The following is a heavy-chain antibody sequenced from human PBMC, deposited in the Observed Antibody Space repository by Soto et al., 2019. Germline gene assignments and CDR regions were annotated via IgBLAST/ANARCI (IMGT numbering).Heavy chain of an antibody. Sequence: GGALRLYCAASGFTLSRHWMSWVRQAPGKGLEWVAKIKEDGSEINYVDSVKGRFTISRDNAKNSLYLQMDSLRAEDTAVYYCARDGLPFALDIWGHGTMVTVSS. CDR3: ARDGLPFALDI. V-gene: IGHV3-7*03. CDR1: GFTLSRHW. J-gene: IGHJ3*02. CDR2: IKEDGSEI. D-gene: IGHD4-17*01.